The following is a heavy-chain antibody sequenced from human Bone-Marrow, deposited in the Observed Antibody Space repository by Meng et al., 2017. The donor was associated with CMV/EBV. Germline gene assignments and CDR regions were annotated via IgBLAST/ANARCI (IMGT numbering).Heavy chain of an antibody. Sequence: GGSLRLSCAASGFTFSSYAMHWVRQAPGKGLEWVSVISRDGRNTYYVDSVKGRFTISRDDSKNTLYLQMSSLRAEDTAVYYCARDAIRITIFGVVPRGWFDPWGQGTLVTVSS. CDR1: GFTFSSYA. V-gene: IGHV3-23*03. D-gene: IGHD3-3*01. J-gene: IGHJ5*02. CDR2: ISRDGRNT. CDR3: ARDAIRITIFGVVPRGWFDP.